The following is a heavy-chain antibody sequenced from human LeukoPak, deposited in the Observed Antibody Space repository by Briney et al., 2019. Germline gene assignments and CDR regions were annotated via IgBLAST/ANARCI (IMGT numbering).Heavy chain of an antibody. CDR2: IYSGGST. J-gene: IGHJ4*02. CDR1: GFTFSSNY. CDR3: ARDLGGSYDY. V-gene: IGHV3-53*01. Sequence: GGSLRLSCAASGFTFSSNYMGWVRQAPGKGLEWVSVIYSGGSTYYADSVKGRFTISRDNSKSTLYLQMNSLRAEDTAVYYCARDLGGSYDYWGQGTLVTVSS. D-gene: IGHD1-26*01.